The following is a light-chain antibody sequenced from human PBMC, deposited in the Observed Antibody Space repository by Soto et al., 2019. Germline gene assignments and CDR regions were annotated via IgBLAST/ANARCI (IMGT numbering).Light chain of an antibody. Sequence: QSALTQPASVSGSPGQSITISCTGTSSDVGGYNYVSWYQQHPGKAPKLMIYEVSNRPSGVSNRFSGSKSGNTGSLTISGLQADDEADYYCSSCTTSSTLVFGSGTKLTVL. CDR2: EVS. J-gene: IGLJ1*01. V-gene: IGLV2-14*01. CDR3: SSCTTSSTLV. CDR1: SSDVGGYNY.